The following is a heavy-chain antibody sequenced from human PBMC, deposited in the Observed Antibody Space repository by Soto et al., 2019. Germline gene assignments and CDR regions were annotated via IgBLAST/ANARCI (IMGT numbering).Heavy chain of an antibody. CDR2: INPNSGGT. CDR3: ARDLRGMVRGVIIPYYYYYGMDV. Sequence: ASVKVSCKASGYTFTGYYMHWVRQAPGQGLEWMGWINPNSGGTNYAQKFQGRVTMTRDTSISTAYMELSRLRSDDTAVYYRARDLRGMVRGVIIPYYYYYGMDVWGQGTTVTVSS. CDR1: GYTFTGYY. D-gene: IGHD3-10*01. J-gene: IGHJ6*02. V-gene: IGHV1-2*02.